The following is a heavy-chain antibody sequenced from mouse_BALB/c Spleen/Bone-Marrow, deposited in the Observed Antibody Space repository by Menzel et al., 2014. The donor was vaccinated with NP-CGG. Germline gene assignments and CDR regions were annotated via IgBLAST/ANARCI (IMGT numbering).Heavy chain of an antibody. CDR2: SRNKASDYAT. CDR1: GFTFXDFH. CDR3: ARGELVTGSFDY. V-gene: IGHV7-1*02. J-gene: IGHJ2*01. D-gene: IGHD4-1*01. Sequence: EVKLMESGGGLVQPGGSLRLSCATSGFTFXDFHMEWVRQPPGKRLEWIVTSRNKASDYATEYSASVKGRFIVSRDTSQSILFLQMNALRTEDTAIYYCARGELVTGSFDYWGQGTTLTVSS.